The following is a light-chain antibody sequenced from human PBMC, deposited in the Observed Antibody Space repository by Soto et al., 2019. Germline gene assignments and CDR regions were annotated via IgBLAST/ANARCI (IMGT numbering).Light chain of an antibody. CDR2: EVT. V-gene: IGLV2-8*01. Sequence: QSALTQPPSASGSPGQSVTISCTGTSTDVGAYNYVSWYQQHPGKAPKLMIYEVTKRPSGVPDRFSGSKSGNTASLAISGLQSADEADYYCAAWDDSLTAVLFGGGTKLTVL. CDR3: AAWDDSLTAVL. J-gene: IGLJ3*02. CDR1: STDVGAYNY.